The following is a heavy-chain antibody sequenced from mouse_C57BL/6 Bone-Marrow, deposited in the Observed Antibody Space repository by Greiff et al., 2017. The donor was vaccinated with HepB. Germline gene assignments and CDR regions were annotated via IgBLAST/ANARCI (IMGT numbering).Heavy chain of an antibody. D-gene: IGHD3-2*02. CDR3: ATAQATYAMDY. J-gene: IGHJ4*01. Sequence: QVQLQQPGAELVRPGPSVKLSCKASGYTFTSYWMHWVKQRPGQGLEWIGVIDPSDSYTNYNQKFKGKATLTVDTSSSTAYMQLSSLTSEDSAVYYCATAQATYAMDYWGHGTSVTVSS. V-gene: IGHV1-59*01. CDR2: IDPSDSYT. CDR1: GYTFTSYW.